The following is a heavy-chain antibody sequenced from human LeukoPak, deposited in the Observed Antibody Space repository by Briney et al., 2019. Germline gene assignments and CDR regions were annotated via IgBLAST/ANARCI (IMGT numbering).Heavy chain of an antibody. CDR2: IFASGGIT. D-gene: IGHD2-15*01. J-gene: IGHJ4*02. V-gene: IGHV3-23*01. Sequence: PGGSLRLSCAASKFTFRNYDMSWVRQAPGKGLEWVSAIFASGGITYYADSVKGRFTISRDNSKNTLSLQMNSLGAEDTAVYYCAKRQCSGFNCAFFDYWGQGTLVTVSS. CDR1: KFTFRNYD. CDR3: AKRQCSGFNCAFFDY.